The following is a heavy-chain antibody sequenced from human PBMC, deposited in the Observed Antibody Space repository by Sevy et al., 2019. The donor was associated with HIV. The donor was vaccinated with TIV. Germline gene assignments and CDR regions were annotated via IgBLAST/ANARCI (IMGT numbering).Heavy chain of an antibody. CDR3: ARDSARRIVPTAGFAS. CDR1: GFSVRSFS. Sequence: GGSLRLSCSASGFSVRSFSMHWVRQAPGKGLEWVAALLYNVRTEEYADSVKGRFTISRDNSKNTLNLEMNSLRVEDTALYFCARDSARRIVPTAGFASWGQGVLVTLSS. D-gene: IGHD2-8*01. CDR2: LLYNVRTE. J-gene: IGHJ5*01. V-gene: IGHV3-33*03.